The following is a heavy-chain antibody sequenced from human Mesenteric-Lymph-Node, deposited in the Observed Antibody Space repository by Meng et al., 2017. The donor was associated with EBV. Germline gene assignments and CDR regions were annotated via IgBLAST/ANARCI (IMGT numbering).Heavy chain of an antibody. CDR3: VSQGYSSAWFHN. CDR2: IFYSGKT. D-gene: IGHD6-19*01. Sequence: LNRQESGPGQGKPSGTLSLPCTVSGGSIRTSSSYWGWIRLSPGKGPEWIGSIFYSGKTYYNPSLKSRATLSVDTSNNQFSLQLTSVTAADRAVYYCVSQGYSSAWFHNWGQGTLVTVSS. V-gene: IGHV4-39*01. CDR1: GGSIRTSSSY. J-gene: IGHJ5*02.